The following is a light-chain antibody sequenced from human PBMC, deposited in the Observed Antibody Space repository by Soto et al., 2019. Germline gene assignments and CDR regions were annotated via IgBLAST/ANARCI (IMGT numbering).Light chain of an antibody. Sequence: QSALTQPRSVSGSPGQSVTISCTGTSSDVGASNYVSWYQQHPGKARKVMIYDVSKRPSGVPDRFSGSKSGTTASLTISGLQADDEADYYCCSYAGSYNDVFGSGTKLTVL. J-gene: IGLJ1*01. CDR1: SSDVGASNY. CDR3: CSYAGSYNDV. V-gene: IGLV2-11*01. CDR2: DVS.